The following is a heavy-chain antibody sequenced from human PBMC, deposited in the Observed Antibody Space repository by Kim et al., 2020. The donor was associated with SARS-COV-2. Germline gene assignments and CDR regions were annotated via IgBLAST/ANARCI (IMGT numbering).Heavy chain of an antibody. D-gene: IGHD5-18*01. CDR3: AKDLYRYGYSGFDF. Sequence: ADSVKGRFPISRDNSKTTLYLQMNSLKAEDTALYYCAKDLYRYGYSGFDFWGQGNLVTVSS. J-gene: IGHJ4*02. V-gene: IGHV3-30*02.